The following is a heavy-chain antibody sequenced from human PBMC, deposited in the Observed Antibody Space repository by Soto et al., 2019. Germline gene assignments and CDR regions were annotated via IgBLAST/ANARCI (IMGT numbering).Heavy chain of an antibody. CDR1: GYTFTSYG. D-gene: IGHD3-10*01. J-gene: IGHJ4*02. CDR2: ISAHNGKT. V-gene: IGHV1-18*01. CDR3: ARGRYGEY. Sequence: QVHLVQSGAEVKKPGASGKVSCKASGYTFTSYGITWVRQAPGQGLEWMGWISAHNGKTDYAEKLQGRVIVTRDTSTSTAYMELRSMISDDTAVYYCARGRYGEYWGQGALVTVSS.